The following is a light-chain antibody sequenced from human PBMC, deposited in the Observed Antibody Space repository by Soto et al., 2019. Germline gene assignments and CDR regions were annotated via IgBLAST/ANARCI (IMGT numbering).Light chain of an antibody. CDR3: QQYNNWPPIT. Sequence: IVLTQPPATPFSFQGDRVPLSCRASQAVNTRLAWYQHKPGQAPRLLIYLASNRATVIPARFSGSGSGTEFTLTISSLQSEDFAVYYCQQYNNWPPITFGQGTLLEI. V-gene: IGKV3-15*01. CDR2: LAS. J-gene: IGKJ5*01. CDR1: QAVNTR.